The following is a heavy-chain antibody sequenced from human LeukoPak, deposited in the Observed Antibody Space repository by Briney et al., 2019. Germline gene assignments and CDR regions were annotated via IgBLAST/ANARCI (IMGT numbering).Heavy chain of an antibody. CDR2: ISSNSSYI. J-gene: IGHJ6*02. Sequence: GGSLRLSCAASGFTFSSYSMNWVRQAPGKWLERVSSISSNSSYIYYADSVKGRFTISRDNAKNSLYLQMNSLRAEDTAVYYCARAICSSTSCYEWDYYGMDVWGQGTTVTVSS. V-gene: IGHV3-21*01. CDR1: GFTFSSYS. D-gene: IGHD2-2*01. CDR3: ARAICSSTSCYEWDYYGMDV.